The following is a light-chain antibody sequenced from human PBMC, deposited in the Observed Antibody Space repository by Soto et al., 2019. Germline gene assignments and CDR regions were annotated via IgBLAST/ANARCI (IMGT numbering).Light chain of an antibody. CDR1: QSLSSNY. CDR2: GAS. V-gene: IGKV3-20*01. Sequence: EIVLTQSPGTLSLSPGESATLSCRASQSLSSNYLAWYQQTPGQAPRLLIYGASSRATGIPDRFSGSGSGTDFTLTISRLEPEEFAVYYCHQYGSSSWTVGQGTKVDIK. CDR3: HQYGSSSWT. J-gene: IGKJ1*01.